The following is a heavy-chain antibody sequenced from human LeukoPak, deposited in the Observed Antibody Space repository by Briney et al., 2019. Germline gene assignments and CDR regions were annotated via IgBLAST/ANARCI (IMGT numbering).Heavy chain of an antibody. CDR2: ISSSSSYT. D-gene: IGHD4-11*01. CDR3: ADSNYWYPNDY. J-gene: IGHJ4*02. V-gene: IGHV3-11*03. CDR1: GFTFSDYY. Sequence: GGSLRLSCAASGFTFSDYYMSWIRQAPGKGLEWVSYISSSSSYTNYADSVKGRFTISRDNAKNSLYLQMNSLRAEDTAVYYCADSNYWYPNDYWGQGTLVTVSS.